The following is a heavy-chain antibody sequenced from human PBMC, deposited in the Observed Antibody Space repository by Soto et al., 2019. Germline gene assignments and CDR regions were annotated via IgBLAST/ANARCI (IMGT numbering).Heavy chain of an antibody. CDR3: ARMVRGSTVGYYYYMDV. D-gene: IGHD3-10*01. CDR2: ISPYNGDT. Sequence: GASVKVSCKTSGYTFTSHGISWVRQAPGQGLEWMGWISPYNGDTSYAQKLQGRVSVTTDSSTRTAYMELRSLRSEDTAVYYCARMVRGSTVGYYYYMDVWGKGTTVTVSS. V-gene: IGHV1-18*01. J-gene: IGHJ6*03. CDR1: GYTFTSHG.